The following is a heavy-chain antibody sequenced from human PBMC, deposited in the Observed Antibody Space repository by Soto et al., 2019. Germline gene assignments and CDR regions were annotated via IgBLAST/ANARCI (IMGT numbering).Heavy chain of an antibody. D-gene: IGHD3-22*01. CDR3: YYYDNSGYPNRSPGGY. CDR2: IKSKTDGGTI. V-gene: IGHV3-15*07. J-gene: IGHJ4*02. CDR1: GFTFSNAW. Sequence: PGGSLRLCCAASGFTFSNAWMNWVRQAPGKGLEWVGRIKSKTDGGTIDYAAPVKGRFTISRDDSKNTLYLQMNSLETEDTAMYYTYYYDNSGYPNRSPGGYWGQGTLVTVSS.